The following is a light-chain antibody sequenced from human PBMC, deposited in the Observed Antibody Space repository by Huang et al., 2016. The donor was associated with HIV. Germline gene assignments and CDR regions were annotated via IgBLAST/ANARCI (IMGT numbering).Light chain of an antibody. CDR1: QEINNF. CDR3: QQYDIHPLT. Sequence: IRMTQSPSSLSASTGDSVTITCRANQEINNFLAWYQQRPGSVPKLRIYAASTLQSGVPSWFSGNGSGTDFTLTIGCLHSEDVATYYCQQYDIHPLTFGPGTRVDIK. J-gene: IGKJ3*01. CDR2: AAS. V-gene: IGKV1-8*01.